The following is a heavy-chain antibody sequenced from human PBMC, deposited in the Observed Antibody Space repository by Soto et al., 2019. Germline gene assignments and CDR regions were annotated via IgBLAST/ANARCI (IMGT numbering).Heavy chain of an antibody. CDR1: GFTFSSYA. CDR2: ISGSGGST. V-gene: IGHV3-23*01. CDR3: AKRGRMAGTTDYYYYMDV. Sequence: PGGSLRLSCAASGFTFSSYAMSWVRQAPGKGLEWVSAISGSGGSTYYADSVKGRFTISRDNSKNTLYLQMNSLRAEDTAVYYCAKRGRMAGTTDYYYYMDVWGKGTTVTVSS. J-gene: IGHJ6*03. D-gene: IGHD1-1*01.